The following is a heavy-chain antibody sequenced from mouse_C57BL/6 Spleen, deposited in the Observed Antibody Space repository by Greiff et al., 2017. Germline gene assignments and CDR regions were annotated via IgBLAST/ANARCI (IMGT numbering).Heavy chain of an antibody. CDR1: GYAFSSSW. D-gene: IGHD3-2*02. Sequence: QVQLQQSGPELVKPGASVKISCKASGYAFSSSWMNWVKQRPGKGLEWIGRIYPGDGDPNYNGKFKGKATLTADKSSSTAYMQLSSLTSEDDAVYVCARSESGYLYAMDYWGQGTSVTGSS. CDR3: ARSESGYLYAMDY. V-gene: IGHV1-82*01. CDR2: IYPGDGDP. J-gene: IGHJ4*01.